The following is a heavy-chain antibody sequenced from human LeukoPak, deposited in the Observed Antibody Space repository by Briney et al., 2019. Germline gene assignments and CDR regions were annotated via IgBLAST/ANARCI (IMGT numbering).Heavy chain of an antibody. V-gene: IGHV4-61*01. Sequence: PSETLSLTCTVSGGSISSSSYYWSWIRQPPGKGLEWIGYIYYSGSTNYNPSLKSRVTISVDTSKNQFSLKLSSVTAADTAVYYCARVTTVAGTLFYYYYMDVWGKGTTVTVSS. CDR1: GGSISSSSYY. J-gene: IGHJ6*03. D-gene: IGHD6-19*01. CDR2: IYYSGST. CDR3: ARVTTVAGTLFYYYYMDV.